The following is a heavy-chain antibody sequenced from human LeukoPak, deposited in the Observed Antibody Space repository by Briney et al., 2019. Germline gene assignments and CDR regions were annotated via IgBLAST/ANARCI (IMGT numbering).Heavy chain of an antibody. CDR1: GGSISSYY. CDR3: ARDRCSSTSCYKGSIWFDP. J-gene: IGHJ5*02. Sequence: SETLSPSCTVSGGSISSYYWRWIRQPPGKGLEWIGYIYYSGSTNYNPSLKSRVTISVGTSKNQFSLKLSSVTAADTAVYYCARDRCSSTSCYKGSIWFDPWGQGTLVTVSS. V-gene: IGHV4-59*01. CDR2: IYYSGST. D-gene: IGHD2-2*02.